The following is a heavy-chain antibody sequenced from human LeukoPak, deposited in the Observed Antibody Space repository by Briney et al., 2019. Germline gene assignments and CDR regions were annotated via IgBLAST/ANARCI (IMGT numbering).Heavy chain of an antibody. CDR1: GFSISDYW. CDR3: ARFPSSSLDY. D-gene: IGHD6-6*01. J-gene: IGHJ4*02. CDR2: LKPDGSES. V-gene: IGHV3-7*05. Sequence: PGGSLRLSCATSGFSISDYWMSWVRQAPGKGLEWVANLKPDGSESYYVGSVKGRFTFSRDDAKNSVYLQLNSLRAEDTAVYYCARFPSSSLDYWGQGTLVAVSS.